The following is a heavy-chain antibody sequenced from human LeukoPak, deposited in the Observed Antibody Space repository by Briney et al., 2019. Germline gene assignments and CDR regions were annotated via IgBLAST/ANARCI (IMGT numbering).Heavy chain of an antibody. CDR1: GFTFSSYA. Sequence: GGSLRLSCAASGFTFSSYAMHWVRQAPGKGLEWVAVISYDGSNKYYADSVKGRFTISRDNSKNTLYLQMNSLRAEDTAVYYCARDPTPAYDSSGYGTFDYWGQGTLVTVSS. V-gene: IGHV3-30-3*01. D-gene: IGHD3-22*01. CDR2: ISYDGSNK. J-gene: IGHJ4*02. CDR3: ARDPTPAYDSSGYGTFDY.